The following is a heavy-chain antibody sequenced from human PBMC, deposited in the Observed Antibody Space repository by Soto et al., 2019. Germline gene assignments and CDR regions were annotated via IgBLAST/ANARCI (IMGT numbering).Heavy chain of an antibody. Sequence: GSLRLSCASSGFTLSMSAVNWVRQAPGKGLEWVSYISDSGDRTYYADSVKGRFTISRDRSKNTVSLQMDSLRAEDTAVYYCAKDRGIIVKAGDAFDVWGQGTKVTVSS. CDR1: GFTLSMSA. D-gene: IGHD3-16*02. V-gene: IGHV3-23*01. J-gene: IGHJ3*01. CDR3: AKDRGIIVKAGDAFDV. CDR2: ISDSGDRT.